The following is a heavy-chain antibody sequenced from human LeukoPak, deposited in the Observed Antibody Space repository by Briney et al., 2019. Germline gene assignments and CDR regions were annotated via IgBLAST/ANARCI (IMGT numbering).Heavy chain of an antibody. V-gene: IGHV3-23*01. CDR1: GFTISSSS. Sequence: GGSLRLSCAASGFTISSSSISWVRQAPGKGLKWVSAITDAVGSTHYADSVKGRFTISSDNSKNTVYLQMNSLRPEDMAVYYCAKEIFSGLLYIDYWGQGTLVTVSS. D-gene: IGHD5-12*01. J-gene: IGHJ4*02. CDR2: ITDAVGST. CDR3: AKEIFSGLLYIDY.